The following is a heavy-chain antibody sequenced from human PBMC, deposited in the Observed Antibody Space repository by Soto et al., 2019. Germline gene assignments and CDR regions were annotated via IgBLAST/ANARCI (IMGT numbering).Heavy chain of an antibody. V-gene: IGHV1-18*01. CDR1: GYIFVNYG. CDR3: AMVDNYVTPTPQDV. D-gene: IGHD3-16*01. Sequence: QVQLVQSGDEMKKPGASVRVPCKASGYIFVNYGIAWVRQAPGQGLEWMGWISPYTGDTHSASKVQGRLTMTTDTSPSTAYMDLGSLTSDDTAVYYCAMVDNYVTPTPQDVWGQGTTVTVSS. J-gene: IGHJ6*02. CDR2: ISPYTGDT.